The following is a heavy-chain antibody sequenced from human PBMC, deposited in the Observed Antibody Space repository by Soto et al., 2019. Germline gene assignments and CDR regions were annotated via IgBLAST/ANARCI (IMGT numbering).Heavy chain of an antibody. D-gene: IGHD5-12*01. CDR3: ARVSGYYLPDY. CDR2: INAGNGNT. CDR1: GYTVTNYA. V-gene: IGHV1-3*05. J-gene: IGHJ4*02. Sequence: QVQLVQSGAEEKKPGASVKGSCKASGYTVTNYAMHWVRQAPGQRLEWMGWINAGNGNTKYSQKFQGRVTITRDTSASTAYMELSSLRSEDTAVYYCARVSGYYLPDYWGQGTLVTVSS.